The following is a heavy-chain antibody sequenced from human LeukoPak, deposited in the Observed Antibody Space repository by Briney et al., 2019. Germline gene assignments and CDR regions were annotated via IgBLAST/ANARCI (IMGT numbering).Heavy chain of an antibody. J-gene: IGHJ4*02. CDR2: IYYSGST. CDR3: ARGHSSSWYYFDY. V-gene: IGHV4-59*01. CDR1: GGSISNYY. Sequence: SETLSLTCTVSGGSISNYYWNWIRQPPGKGLEWIGYIYYSGSTNYNPSLKSRVTISIDTSKNQFSLKLSSVTAADTAVYYCARGHSSSWYYFDYWGQGTLVTVSS. D-gene: IGHD6-13*01.